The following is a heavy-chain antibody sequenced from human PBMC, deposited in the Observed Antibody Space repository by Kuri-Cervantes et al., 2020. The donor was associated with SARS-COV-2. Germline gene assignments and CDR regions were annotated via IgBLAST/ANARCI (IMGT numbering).Heavy chain of an antibody. CDR1: GFTFSSYA. Sequence: GESLKISCAASGFTFSSYAMSWVRQAPGKGLEWVSAISGSGGSTYYADSVKGRFTISRDNSKNTLYLQMNSLRAEDTAVYYCAKEIRATTRFDAFDIWAKGQWSPSPQ. CDR3: AKEIRATTRFDAFDI. D-gene: IGHD1-26*01. J-gene: IGHJ3*02. CDR2: ISGSGGST. V-gene: IGHV3-23*01.